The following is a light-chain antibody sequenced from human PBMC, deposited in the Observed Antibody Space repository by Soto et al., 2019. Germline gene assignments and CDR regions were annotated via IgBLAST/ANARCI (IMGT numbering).Light chain of an antibody. Sequence: QSVLTQPASVSGSPGQSITISCTGTSSDVGSYNLVSWYQQHPGKAPKLMIYEVSKRPSGVSNRFSGSKSGNTASLTISGLQAEDEAYYYCCSYAGRSSSPYVFGTGTKVTVL. J-gene: IGLJ1*01. CDR2: EVS. V-gene: IGLV2-23*02. CDR3: CSYAGRSSSPYV. CDR1: SSDVGSYNL.